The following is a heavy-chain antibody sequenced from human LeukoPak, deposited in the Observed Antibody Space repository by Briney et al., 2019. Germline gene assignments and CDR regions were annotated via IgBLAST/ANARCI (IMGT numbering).Heavy chain of an antibody. J-gene: IGHJ4*02. CDR1: GGSVSGDY. Sequence: ASETLSLTCAVYGGSVSGDYWGWIRHPPRKGLEWNGDINNSVRTNYNPSRKSRVTISVDTSKNQFSLKLSSVTAADTAVYYCAREGCSSTSCYRLGYWGQGTLVTVSS. D-gene: IGHD2-2*01. V-gene: IGHV4-34*01. CDR3: AREGCSSTSCYRLGY. CDR2: INNSVRT.